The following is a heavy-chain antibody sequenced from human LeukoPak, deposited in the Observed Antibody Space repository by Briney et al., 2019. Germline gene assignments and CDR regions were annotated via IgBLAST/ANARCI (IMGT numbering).Heavy chain of an antibody. D-gene: IGHD3-10*01. V-gene: IGHV1-69*13. J-gene: IGHJ4*02. Sequence: SVKASCKASGGTLSSYAISWVRQAPGQGLEWMGGIIPIFGTANYAQKFQGRVTITADESTSTAYMELSSLRSEDTAVYYCARSPPGARSDYWGQGTLVTVSS. CDR2: IIPIFGTA. CDR3: ARSPPGARSDY. CDR1: GGTLSSYA.